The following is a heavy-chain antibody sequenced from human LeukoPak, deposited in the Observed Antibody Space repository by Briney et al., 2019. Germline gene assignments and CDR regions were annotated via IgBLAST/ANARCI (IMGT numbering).Heavy chain of an antibody. CDR1: GLTFTNYA. J-gene: IGHJ4*02. V-gene: IGHV3-30*18. D-gene: IGHD1-1*01. CDR3: VKGLVQTTMSYSVDY. CDR2: ISSDGSKN. Sequence: GRSLRLSCAASGLTFTNYAMHWVRQTPGKGLEWVALISSDGSKNIYADPVKGRFTVSRDNSKNTLYLQMNSLRAEDTAVYYCVKGLVQTTMSYSVDYWGQGALVTVSS.